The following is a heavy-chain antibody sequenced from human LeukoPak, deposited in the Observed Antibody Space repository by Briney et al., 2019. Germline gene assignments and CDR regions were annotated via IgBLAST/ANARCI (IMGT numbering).Heavy chain of an antibody. V-gene: IGHV1-46*01. Sequence: ASVKVSCKASGYTFTSYYMHWVRQAPGQGLEWMGIINPSGGSTSYAQKFQGRVTMTRDTSTSTVYMELSSLRSEDTAVYYCASEEIGAYGAWYFDLWGRGTLVTVSS. J-gene: IGHJ2*01. D-gene: IGHD4-17*01. CDR1: GYTFTSYY. CDR3: ASEEIGAYGAWYFDL. CDR2: INPSGGST.